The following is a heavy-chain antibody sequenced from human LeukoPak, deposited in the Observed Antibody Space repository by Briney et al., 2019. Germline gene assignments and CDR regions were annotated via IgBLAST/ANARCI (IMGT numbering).Heavy chain of an antibody. CDR2: NKEDGTDK. CDR3: VRDRGWFHFDL. D-gene: IGHD3-10*01. CDR1: GFTLSSYW. J-gene: IGHJ4*02. V-gene: IGHV3-7*01. Sequence: GGSLRLSCAASGFTLSSYWMSWIRQAPGKGLEWVANNKEDGTDKYYVDSVKGRFTISRDNTKNSLFLQLNSLRAEDTAVYYCVRDRGWFHFDLWGQGTLVTVSS.